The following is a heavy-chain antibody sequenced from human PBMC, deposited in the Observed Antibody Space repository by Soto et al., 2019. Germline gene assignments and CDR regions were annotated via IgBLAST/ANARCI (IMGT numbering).Heavy chain of an antibody. Sequence: EVQLVESGGGLVQPGGSLRLSCAASGFTFSSYSMNWVRQAPGKGLEWVSSISSSSSYIYYADSVKGRFTISRDNAKNSLYLQMNSLRAEDTAVYYCARDLTMVRGVIIRKYYFDYWGQGTLVTVSS. V-gene: IGHV3-21*01. CDR1: GFTFSSYS. CDR2: ISSSSSYI. D-gene: IGHD3-10*01. CDR3: ARDLTMVRGVIIRKYYFDY. J-gene: IGHJ4*02.